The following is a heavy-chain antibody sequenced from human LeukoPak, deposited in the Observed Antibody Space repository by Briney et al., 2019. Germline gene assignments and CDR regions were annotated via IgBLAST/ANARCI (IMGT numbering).Heavy chain of an antibody. D-gene: IGHD1-26*01. CDR1: GFTFSTYA. J-gene: IGHJ6*03. CDR3: AKNRGAGSHYYYHMDV. Sequence: GGSLRPSCAASGFTFSTYAMSWVRQAAGKGLEWVSLISGSGGGTYYADSVKGRFTISRDNSKNTLYLQLNSLRVEDTAVYYCAKNRGAGSHYYYHMDVWGKGTTVTVPS. CDR2: ISGSGGGT. V-gene: IGHV3-23*01.